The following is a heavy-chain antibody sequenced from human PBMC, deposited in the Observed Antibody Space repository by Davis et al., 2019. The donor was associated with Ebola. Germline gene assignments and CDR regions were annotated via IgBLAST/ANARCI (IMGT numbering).Heavy chain of an antibody. Sequence: AASVTVSCKASGYTFTSYDINWVRQATGQGLEWMGWMNPNSGNTGYAQKFQGRVTMTRKTSISTAYMELSSLRSEDTAMYYCARADFDYGYGMDVWGKGTTVTVSS. V-gene: IGHV1-8*01. CDR3: ARADFDYGYGMDV. CDR1: GYTFTSYD. J-gene: IGHJ6*04. CDR2: MNPNSGNT. D-gene: IGHD3-3*01.